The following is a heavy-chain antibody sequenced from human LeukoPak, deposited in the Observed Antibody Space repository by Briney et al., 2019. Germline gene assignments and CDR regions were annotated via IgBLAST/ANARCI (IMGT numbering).Heavy chain of an antibody. V-gene: IGHV3-21*01. D-gene: IGHD3-10*01. J-gene: IGHJ3*02. CDR2: ISSSSSYI. CDR1: GFTFSSYS. CDR3: ARDHLANYYGSGSDADAFDI. Sequence: PGGSLRLSCAASGFTFSSYSMNWVRQAPAKGLEWVSSISSSSSYIYYADSVKGRFTISRDNAKNSLYLQMNSLRAEDTAVYYCARDHLANYYGSGSDADAFDIWGQGTMVTVSS.